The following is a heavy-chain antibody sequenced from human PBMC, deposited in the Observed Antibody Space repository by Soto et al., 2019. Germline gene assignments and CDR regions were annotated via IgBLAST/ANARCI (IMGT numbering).Heavy chain of an antibody. Sequence: WGSLRLSCAASGFTFSSYGMHWVRQAPGKGLEWVAVISYDGSNKYYADSVKGRFTISRDNSKNTLYLQMNSLRAEDTAVYYCAKDRLQIIDYWGQGTLVTVSS. V-gene: IGHV3-30*18. CDR2: ISYDGSNK. CDR3: AKDRLQIIDY. J-gene: IGHJ4*02. D-gene: IGHD2-15*01. CDR1: GFTFSSYG.